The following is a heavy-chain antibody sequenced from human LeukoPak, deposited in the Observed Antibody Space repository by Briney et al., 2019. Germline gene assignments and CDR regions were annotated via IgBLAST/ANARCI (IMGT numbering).Heavy chain of an antibody. CDR2: IDTNTGNP. J-gene: IGHJ4*02. CDR3: SRGYDSSGYFSD. V-gene: IGHV7-4-1*02. Sequence: ASVKVSCKASGYTFSSNAINWVRQAPGQGLEWMGWIDTNTGNPTYAQGFTGQFVFSLDTSVSTAYLQISSLKAEDTAEYFCSRGYDSSGYFSDWGQGTLVTVSS. CDR1: GYTFSSNA. D-gene: IGHD3-22*01.